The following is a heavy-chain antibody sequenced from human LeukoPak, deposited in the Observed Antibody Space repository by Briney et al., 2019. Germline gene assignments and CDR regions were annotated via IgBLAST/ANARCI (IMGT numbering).Heavy chain of an antibody. CDR1: GFTFSSYG. V-gene: IGHV3-30*02. CDR2: IRYDGSNK. J-gene: IGHJ3*02. Sequence: PGGSLRLSCAASGFTFSSYGMHWVRQAPGKGLEWVAFIRYDGSNKYYADSVKGRFTISRDSAKNSLYLQMNSLRGEDTAVYYCAREAGGYSYGLDAFDIWGQGTTVTVSS. CDR3: AREAGGYSYGLDAFDI. D-gene: IGHD5-18*01.